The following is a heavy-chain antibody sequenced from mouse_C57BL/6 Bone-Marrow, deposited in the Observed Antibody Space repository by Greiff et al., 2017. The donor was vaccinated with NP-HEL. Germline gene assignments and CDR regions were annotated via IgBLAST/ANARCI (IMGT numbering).Heavy chain of an antibody. CDR1: GYTFPSYW. V-gene: IGHV1-55*01. D-gene: IGHD2-4*01. Sequence: QLQQPGAELVKPGASVKMSCKASGYTFPSYWITWVKQRPGQGLEWVGDIYPGSGSTNYNEKFKSKATLTVDTSSSTAYMQLSSLTSEDSAVYYCARGYDYHFAYWGQGTLVTVSA. J-gene: IGHJ3*01. CDR3: ARGYDYHFAY. CDR2: IYPGSGST.